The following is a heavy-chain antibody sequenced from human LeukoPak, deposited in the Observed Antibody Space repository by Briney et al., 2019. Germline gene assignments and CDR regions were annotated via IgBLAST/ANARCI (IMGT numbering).Heavy chain of an antibody. CDR3: ATKSGYYSIDLFDY. CDR1: GFTFSSYW. D-gene: IGHD3-22*01. CDR2: IKQDGSEK. Sequence: GGSLRLSCAASGFTFSSYWMSWVRQAPGKGLEWVANIKQDGSEKYYVDSVKGRFTISRDNSKNTLYLQMNSLRAEDTAVYYCATKSGYYSIDLFDYWGQGTLVTVSS. V-gene: IGHV3-7*03. J-gene: IGHJ4*02.